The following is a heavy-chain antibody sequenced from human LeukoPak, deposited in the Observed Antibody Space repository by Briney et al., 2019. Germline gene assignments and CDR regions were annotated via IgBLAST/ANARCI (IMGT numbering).Heavy chain of an antibody. V-gene: IGHV3-23*01. CDR1: GFTFSSYA. CDR2: ISGSGDNT. CDR3: AKAISGSNAVADY. D-gene: IGHD1-26*01. J-gene: IGHJ4*02. Sequence: GGSLRLSCAASGFTFSSYAMTWVRQATGKGLEWVSSISGSGDNTYYADSVKGRFTISRDNSKNTLYLQMNSLRAEDTAVYYCAKAISGSNAVADYWGQGTLVTVSS.